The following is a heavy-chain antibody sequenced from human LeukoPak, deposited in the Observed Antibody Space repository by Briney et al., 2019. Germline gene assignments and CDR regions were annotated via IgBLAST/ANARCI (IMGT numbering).Heavy chain of an antibody. D-gene: IGHD1-1*01. CDR1: GGSISSGGYS. CDR3: ARHSGDENWNDVRY. Sequence: PSETLSLTCAVSGGSISSGGYSWSWIRQPPGKGLEWIGYIYYSGSTKYNPSLKSRVTISVDTSKNQFSLKLSSVTAADTAVYYCARHSGDENWNDVRYWGQGTLVTVSS. CDR2: IYYSGST. V-gene: IGHV4-61*08. J-gene: IGHJ4*02.